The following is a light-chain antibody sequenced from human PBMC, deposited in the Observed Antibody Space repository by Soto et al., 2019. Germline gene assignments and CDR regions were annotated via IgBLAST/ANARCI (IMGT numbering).Light chain of an antibody. Sequence: EIVLTQSPGTLSLSPGERATLSCRASQSVTSSYLAWYQQKPGQAPRLLIYTASTRATGIPDRFSGSGSGTDFTLTISRLEPEDFAFYYCQQYGDSPQTFGQGTKVEI. CDR3: QQYGDSPQT. V-gene: IGKV3-20*01. CDR1: QSVTSSY. CDR2: TAS. J-gene: IGKJ1*01.